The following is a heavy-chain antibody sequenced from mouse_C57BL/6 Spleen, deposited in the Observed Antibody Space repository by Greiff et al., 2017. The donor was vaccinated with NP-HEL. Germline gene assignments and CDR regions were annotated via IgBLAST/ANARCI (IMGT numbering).Heavy chain of an antibody. CDR2: IYPGDGDT. V-gene: IGHV1-82*01. CDR3: ARDYGSSYEFAY. J-gene: IGHJ3*01. Sequence: VQLQQSGPELVKPGASVKISCKASGYAFSSSWMNWVKQRPGKGLEWIGRIYPGDGDTNYNGKFKGKATLTVDTSSSTAYMQLSSLTSEDSAVYYCARDYGSSYEFAYWGQGTLVTVSA. CDR1: GYAFSSSW. D-gene: IGHD1-1*01.